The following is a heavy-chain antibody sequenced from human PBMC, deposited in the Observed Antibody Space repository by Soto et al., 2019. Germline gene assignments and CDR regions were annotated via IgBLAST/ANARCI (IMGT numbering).Heavy chain of an antibody. Sequence: QVQLVQSGAEVKKPGSSVKVSCKASGGIFSTYAISWLRQAPGQGREWMGGIIPLFGTPNYAQRFQGRVTVTADESTRTAYMELSRLRSEDTAVYYCARDRDDYGSGNYYNRIDFWGQGTLVTVSS. J-gene: IGHJ4*02. CDR3: ARDRDDYGSGNYYNRIDF. D-gene: IGHD3-10*01. CDR1: GGIFSTYA. CDR2: IIPLFGTP. V-gene: IGHV1-69*01.